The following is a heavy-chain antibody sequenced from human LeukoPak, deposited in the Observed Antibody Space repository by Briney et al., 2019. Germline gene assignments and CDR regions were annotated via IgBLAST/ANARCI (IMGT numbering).Heavy chain of an antibody. CDR1: GGSISSDY. Sequence: SETLSLTCTVSGGSISSDYWSWIRQPPGKGLEWIGDISYSGTTNYNPSLKSRVTISVDTSKNQFSLTLSSVTAADTALYYCAGRLTTRSYYFDYWGQGTLVTVSS. CDR2: ISYSGTT. CDR3: AGRLTTRSYYFDY. V-gene: IGHV4-59*01. D-gene: IGHD3-16*01. J-gene: IGHJ4*02.